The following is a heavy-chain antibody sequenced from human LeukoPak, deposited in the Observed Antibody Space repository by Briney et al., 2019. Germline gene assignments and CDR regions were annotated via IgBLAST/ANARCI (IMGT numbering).Heavy chain of an antibody. Sequence: SETLSLTCAVAGCSISSGYYWVWIRQPPGKGLECIGSIYHSVGTYYNPSLKSRVTISVDTSKNQFSLKLSSVTAADTAVYYCARRLLGYCSGGSCYSYYYYYMDVWGKGTKVTVSS. CDR2: IYHSVGT. D-gene: IGHD2-15*01. V-gene: IGHV4-38-2*01. CDR1: GCSISSGYY. CDR3: ARRLLGYCSGGSCYSYYYYYMDV. J-gene: IGHJ6*03.